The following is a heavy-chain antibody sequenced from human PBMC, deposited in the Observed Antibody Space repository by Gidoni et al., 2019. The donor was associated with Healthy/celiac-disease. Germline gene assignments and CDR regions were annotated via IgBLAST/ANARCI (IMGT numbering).Heavy chain of an antibody. V-gene: IGHV3-30*18. Sequence: QVQLVESGGGVVQPGRSLRLSCAASGFTFSSYGMHWVRQAPGKGLEWVAVISYDGSNKYYADSVKGRFTISRDNSKNTLYLQMNSLRAEDTAVYYCANRGGKGAYYFDYWGQGTLVTVSS. CDR3: ANRGGKGAYYFDY. CDR2: ISYDGSNK. D-gene: IGHD2-15*01. CDR1: GFTFSSYG. J-gene: IGHJ4*02.